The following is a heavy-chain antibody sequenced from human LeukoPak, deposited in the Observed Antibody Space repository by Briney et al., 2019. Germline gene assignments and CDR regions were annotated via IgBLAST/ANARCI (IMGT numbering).Heavy chain of an antibody. CDR1: GYAIISGGFS. Sequence: SQTLSLTCTVSGYAIISGGFSWNWIRQPPGKGLEWIGFIYDRGPAHYNPSLKSRVTISVDTSRNQFSLRLTSVTAADAAMYYCARPGLAYCGGDCYSTEGYYFDYWSQGTLVAVSS. CDR3: ARPGLAYCGGDCYSTEGYYFDY. V-gene: IGHV4-30-2*01. D-gene: IGHD2-21*01. CDR2: IYDRGPA. J-gene: IGHJ4*02.